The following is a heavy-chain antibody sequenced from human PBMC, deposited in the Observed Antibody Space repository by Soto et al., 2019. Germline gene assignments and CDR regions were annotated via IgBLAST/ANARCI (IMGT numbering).Heavy chain of an antibody. CDR2: INSDGSST. V-gene: IGHV3-74*01. J-gene: IGHJ4*02. Sequence: PGGSLRLSCAASGFTFSSYWMHWVRQAPGKGLVWVSRINSDGSSTSYADSVKGRFTISRDNAKNTLYLQMNSLRAEDTAVYYCARGSLSSSSWFIFDYWGQGTLVTVSS. CDR3: ARGSLSSSSWFIFDY. CDR1: GFTFSSYW. D-gene: IGHD6-13*01.